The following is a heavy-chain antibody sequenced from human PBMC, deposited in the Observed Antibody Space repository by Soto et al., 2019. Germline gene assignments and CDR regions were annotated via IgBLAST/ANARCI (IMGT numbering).Heavy chain of an antibody. CDR2: INHSGST. D-gene: IGHD2-8*01. Sequence: SETLSLTCAVYGGSFSGYYWSWIRQPPGKGLEWIGEINHSGSTNYNPSLKSRVTISVDTSKNQFSLKLSSVTAADTAVYYCARGYQTTSIVLVVFGNWFDPWGQGTLVTVSS. J-gene: IGHJ5*02. CDR1: GGSFSGYY. CDR3: ARGYQTTSIVLVVFGNWFDP. V-gene: IGHV4-34*01.